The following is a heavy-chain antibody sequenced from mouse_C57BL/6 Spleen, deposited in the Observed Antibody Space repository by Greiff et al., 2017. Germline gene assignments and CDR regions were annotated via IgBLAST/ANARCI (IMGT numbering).Heavy chain of an antibody. J-gene: IGHJ3*01. CDR3: ASASYDYLAWFAY. Sequence: EVKLVESGPGLVKPSQSLSITCSVTGYSITSGYYWNWIRQFPGNKLEWMGYISYDGSNNYNPSLKNRISLTRNTSKNQFFLKLKSGTTEDTATYYCASASYDYLAWFAYWGQGTLVTVSA. CDR2: ISYDGSN. CDR1: GYSITSGYY. D-gene: IGHD2-4*01. V-gene: IGHV3-6*01.